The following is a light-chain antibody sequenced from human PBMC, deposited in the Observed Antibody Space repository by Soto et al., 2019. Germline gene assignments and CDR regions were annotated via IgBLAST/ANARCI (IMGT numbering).Light chain of an antibody. CDR1: QGVSSY. CDR3: LQLNSYPRT. Sequence: DIQLTQSPSFLSASVGDRVTITCRASQGVSSYLAWYQQKPGKAPNLLIYAVSTLQSEVPSRFSGSGSGTEFTLTISSLQPEDFATYYCLQLNSYPRTFGQGTKVEIK. CDR2: AVS. V-gene: IGKV1-9*01. J-gene: IGKJ1*01.